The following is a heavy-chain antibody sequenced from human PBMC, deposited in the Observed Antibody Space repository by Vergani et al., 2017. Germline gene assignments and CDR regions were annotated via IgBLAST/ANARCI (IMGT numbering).Heavy chain of an antibody. J-gene: IGHJ4*02. D-gene: IGHD5-18*01. CDR3: SGSSYGYYFDY. Sequence: QVQLVQSGAEVKKPGSSVKVSCKASGGTFSSYTISWVRQAPGQGLEWMGRIIPILGIANYAQKFQGRVTITADKSTRTAYMELSSLRAEDTAVYYCSGSSYGYYFDYWGQGTLVTVSS. CDR1: GGTFSSYT. CDR2: IIPILGIA. V-gene: IGHV1-69*02.